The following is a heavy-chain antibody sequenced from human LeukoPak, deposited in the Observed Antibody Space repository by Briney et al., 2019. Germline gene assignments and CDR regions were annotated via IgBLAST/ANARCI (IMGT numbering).Heavy chain of an antibody. CDR1: GGSMRSDSSF. J-gene: IGHJ5*02. Sequence: SQTLSLTCSVSGGSMRSDSSFWSWIRQPAGKGLEWIGRIYATGNTNYNPSLERRVTISVDTSKNQFSLELTSVTAADTAVYYCARELGSDYGGYSPWGQGTLVTASS. CDR2: IYATGNT. V-gene: IGHV4-61*02. D-gene: IGHD4-23*01. CDR3: ARELGSDYGGYSP.